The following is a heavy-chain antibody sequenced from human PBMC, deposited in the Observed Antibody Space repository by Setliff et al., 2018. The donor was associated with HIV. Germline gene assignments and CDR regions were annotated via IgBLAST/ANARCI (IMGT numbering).Heavy chain of an antibody. CDR3: ARGPTSYHY. D-gene: IGHD3-16*01. V-gene: IGHV1-24*01. Sequence: GASVKVSCKVSGYTLTELSRHWVRQAPGKGLEWMGGFDPEDGETIYAQKFQGRVTMTRNTSISTAYMELSSLRSEDTAVYYCARGPTSYHYWGQGTLVTVSS. CDR1: GYTLTELS. CDR2: FDPEDGET. J-gene: IGHJ4*02.